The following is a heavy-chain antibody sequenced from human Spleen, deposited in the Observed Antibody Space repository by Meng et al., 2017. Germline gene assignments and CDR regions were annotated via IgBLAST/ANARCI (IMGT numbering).Heavy chain of an antibody. Sequence: QVQLVQSGAEVKKPGASVKVSCKASGYASGTYGISWVRQAPGQGLEWMGWFVNYGDTYPAPKFQGRVTMTTDTYTNTVFMELRSLTSDDTAVYYCVKGTPGRSYCDYWGPGTLVTVSS. CDR1: GYASGTYG. CDR3: VKGTPGRSYCDY. D-gene: IGHD3-10*01. CDR2: FVNYGDT. J-gene: IGHJ4*02. V-gene: IGHV1-18*01.